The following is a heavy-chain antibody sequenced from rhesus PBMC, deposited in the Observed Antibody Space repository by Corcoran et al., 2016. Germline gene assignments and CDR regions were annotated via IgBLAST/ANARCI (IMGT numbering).Heavy chain of an antibody. CDR2: ISGSSGST. V-gene: IGHV4-65*01. CDR1: GGSISSSNW. CDR3: ASEDDYGYYYTAAFDF. Sequence: QVQLQESGPGLVKPSETLSITCAVSGGSISSSNWWSWIRQPPGKGLEWIGYISGSSGSTYYNPSLKSRVTISTDTSKNQFSLKLSSVTAADTAVYYCASEDDYGYYYTAAFDFWGQGLRVTVSS. D-gene: IGHD3-9*01. J-gene: IGHJ3*01.